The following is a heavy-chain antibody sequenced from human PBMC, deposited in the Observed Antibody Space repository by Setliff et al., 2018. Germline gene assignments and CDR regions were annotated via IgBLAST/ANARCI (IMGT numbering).Heavy chain of an antibody. Sequence: SETLSLTCTVSDYSISSRHYYWAWIRQSPGKGLEWIGDISHTGSTNYNPSLNSRVTISIDTSKNQFSLNMRSVTAADTAIYYCARGRNIAIRLLDSWGQGNLVTVSS. J-gene: IGHJ4*02. CDR1: DYSISSRHYY. V-gene: IGHV4-39*07. CDR2: ISHTGST. D-gene: IGHD6-6*01. CDR3: ARGRNIAIRLLDS.